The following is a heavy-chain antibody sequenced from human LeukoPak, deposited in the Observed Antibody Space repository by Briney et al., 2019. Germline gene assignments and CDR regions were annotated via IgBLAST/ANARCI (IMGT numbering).Heavy chain of an antibody. Sequence: ASVKVSCKASGYTFTGYYMHWVRQAPGQGLEWMGWINPNSGGTNYAQKFQGRVTMTRDTSISTAYMELTRLRSDDTAVYYCSRTAPIAAAGTGWFDPWGQGTLVTVSS. CDR3: SRTAPIAAAGTGWFDP. J-gene: IGHJ5*02. D-gene: IGHD6-13*01. V-gene: IGHV1-2*02. CDR1: GYTFTGYY. CDR2: INPNSGGT.